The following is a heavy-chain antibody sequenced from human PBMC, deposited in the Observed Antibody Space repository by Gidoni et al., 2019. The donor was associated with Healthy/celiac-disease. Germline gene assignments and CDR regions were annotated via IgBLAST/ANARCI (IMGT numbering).Heavy chain of an antibody. J-gene: IGHJ3*02. D-gene: IGHD6-25*01. Sequence: EVQLVESGGGLVQPGRSLRLSCAASGFTFDDYAMHWVRQAPGKGLEWVSGISWNSGSIGYADSVKGRFTISRDNAKNSLYLQMNSLRAEDTALYYCANVKPGDGFAFDIWGQGTMVTVSS. CDR1: GFTFDDYA. CDR2: ISWNSGSI. CDR3: ANVKPGDGFAFDI. V-gene: IGHV3-9*01.